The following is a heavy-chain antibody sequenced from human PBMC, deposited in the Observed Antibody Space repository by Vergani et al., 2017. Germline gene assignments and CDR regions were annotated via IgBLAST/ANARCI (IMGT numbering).Heavy chain of an antibody. CDR1: GGSFSGYY. D-gene: IGHD4-23*01. CDR3: ARDQGRTNSLYGMDV. CDR2: IYYSGST. Sequence: QVQLQQWGAGLLKPSETLSLTCAVYGGSFSGYYWSWIRQPPGKGLEWIGYIYYSGSTYYNPSLKSRVTISVDTSKNQFSLKLSSVTAADTAVYYCARDQGRTNSLYGMDVWGQGTTVTVSS. J-gene: IGHJ6*02. V-gene: IGHV4-34*01.